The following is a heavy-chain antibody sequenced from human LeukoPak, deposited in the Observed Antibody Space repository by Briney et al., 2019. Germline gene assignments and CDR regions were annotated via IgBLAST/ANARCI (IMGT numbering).Heavy chain of an antibody. CDR2: ISSSSSYI. Sequence: GGSLRLSCAASGFTFTNYAMNWVRQAPGKGLEWVSSISSSSSYIYYADSVKGRFTTSRDNAKNSLYLQMNSLRAEDTAVYYCARDTSNYYYYYYMDVWGKGTTVTVSS. CDR1: GFTFTNYA. CDR3: ARDTSNYYYYYYMDV. J-gene: IGHJ6*03. V-gene: IGHV3-21*01. D-gene: IGHD4-11*01.